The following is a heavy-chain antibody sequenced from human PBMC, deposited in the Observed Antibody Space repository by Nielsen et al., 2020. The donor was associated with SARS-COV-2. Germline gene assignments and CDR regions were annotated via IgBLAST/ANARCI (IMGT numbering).Heavy chain of an antibody. J-gene: IGHJ4*02. V-gene: IGHV3-30*04. CDR3: ARAGSSSWYLVPTVG. D-gene: IGHD6-13*01. CDR2: ISYDGSNK. Sequence: GESLKISCAASGFTFSSHALHWVRQAPGKGLEWVAFISYDGSNKYYADSVKGRFTISRDNSKNTLYLQMNSLRAEDTAVYYCARAGSSSWYLVPTVGWGQGTLVTVSS. CDR1: GFTFSSHA.